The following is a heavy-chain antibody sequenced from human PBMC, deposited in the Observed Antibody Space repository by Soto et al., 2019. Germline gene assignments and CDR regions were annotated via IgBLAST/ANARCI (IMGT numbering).Heavy chain of an antibody. D-gene: IGHD2-2*01. V-gene: IGHV3-48*03. Sequence: EVQLVESGGGLVQPGGYLRLSCAASGFTFSSYEMNWVRQAPGKGLEWVSYISSSGSTIYYADSVKGRFTISRDNAKNSLYLQMNSLRAEDTAVYYCARDRGPSWNYYYYGMDVWGQGTTVTVSS. CDR3: ARDRGPSWNYYYYGMDV. J-gene: IGHJ6*02. CDR1: GFTFSSYE. CDR2: ISSSGSTI.